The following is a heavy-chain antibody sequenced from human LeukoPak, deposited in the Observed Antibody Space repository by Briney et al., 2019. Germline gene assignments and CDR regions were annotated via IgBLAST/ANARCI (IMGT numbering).Heavy chain of an antibody. V-gene: IGHV3-11*06. CDR2: ITSSSDYK. CDR1: GFSFSDYY. J-gene: IGHJ1*01. Sequence: GGSLRLSCAASGFSFSDYYMSWIRQTPEEGLEWLSYITSSSDYKNYADSLKGRFTISRDNAKNSVYLQMNSLRAEDTAVYYCARQGLYDSSDFWTFQHWGQGTLVTVSS. CDR3: ARQGLYDSSDFWTFQH. D-gene: IGHD3/OR15-3a*01.